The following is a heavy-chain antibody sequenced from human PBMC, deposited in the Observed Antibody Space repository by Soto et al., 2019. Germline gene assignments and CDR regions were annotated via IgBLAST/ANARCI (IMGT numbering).Heavy chain of an antibody. V-gene: IGHV2-5*02. CDR1: GFSLSTSGVG. J-gene: IGHJ5*02. Sequence: SGPTLVNPTQTLTLTCTFSGFSLSTSGVGVGWIRQPPGKALEWLALIYWDDDKRYSPSLKSRLTITKDTSKNQVVLTMTNMDPVDTATYYCAHGGYYDFWSGSPPFDPWGQGTLVTVSS. D-gene: IGHD3-3*01. CDR2: IYWDDDK. CDR3: AHGGYYDFWSGSPPFDP.